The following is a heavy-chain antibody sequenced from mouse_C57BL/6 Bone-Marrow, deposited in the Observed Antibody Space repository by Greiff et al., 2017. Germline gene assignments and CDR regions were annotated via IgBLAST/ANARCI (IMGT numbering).Heavy chain of an antibody. V-gene: IGHV5-4*03. CDR1: GFTFSSYA. D-gene: IGHD1-1*01. Sequence: EVTLMESGGGLVKPGGSLKLSCAASGFTFSSYAMSWVRQTPEKRLEWVATISDGGSYTYYPDNVKGRFTIYRDNAKNNLYLQMSHLKSEDTAMYYCARVVYYYGSSFDYWGQGTTLTVSS. CDR3: ARVVYYYGSSFDY. J-gene: IGHJ2*01. CDR2: ISDGGSYT.